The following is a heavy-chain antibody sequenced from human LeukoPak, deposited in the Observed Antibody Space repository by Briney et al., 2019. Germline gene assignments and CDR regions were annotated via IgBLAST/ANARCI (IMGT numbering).Heavy chain of an antibody. Sequence: ASVKVSCKASGYTFTSYGISWVRQAPGQGLEWMGWISAYNGNTNYAQKLQGRVTMTTDTSTSTAYMELRSLRSDDTAVYYCARAPGVTGTTFMDYWGQGTLVTVSS. CDR3: ARAPGVTGTTFMDY. CDR1: GYTFTSYG. V-gene: IGHV1-18*01. J-gene: IGHJ4*02. CDR2: ISAYNGNT. D-gene: IGHD1-20*01.